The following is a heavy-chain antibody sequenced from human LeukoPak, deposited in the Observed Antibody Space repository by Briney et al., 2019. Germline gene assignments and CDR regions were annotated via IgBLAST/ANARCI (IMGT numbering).Heavy chain of an antibody. CDR2: IYYSGST. D-gene: IGHD2-2*02. Sequence: PSETLSLTCTVSGGSISSYYRSWIRQPPGKGLEWIGYIYYSGSTNYNPSLKSRVTISVDTSKNQFSLKLSSVTAADTAVYYCARTGYCSSTSCYTASRPYYYYYMDVWGKGTTVTVSS. CDR1: GGSISSYY. J-gene: IGHJ6*03. V-gene: IGHV4-59*01. CDR3: ARTGYCSSTSCYTASRPYYYYYMDV.